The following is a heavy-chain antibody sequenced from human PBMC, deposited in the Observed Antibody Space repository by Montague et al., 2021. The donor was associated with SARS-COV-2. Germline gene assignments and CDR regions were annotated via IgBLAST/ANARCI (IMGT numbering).Heavy chain of an antibody. J-gene: IGHJ6*02. CDR2: ISSSSSYI. CDR3: ARERPENTSFGGYYCYGMDV. Sequence: SLRLSCAASGFTFSSYSMNWVRQAPGKGLEWVSSISSSSSYIYYADSVKGRFTIPRDNAKNSLYLQMNSLRAEDTAVYYCARERPENTSFGGYYCYGMDVWGQGTTVTVSS. D-gene: IGHD3-3*01. CDR1: GFTFSSYS. V-gene: IGHV3-21*01.